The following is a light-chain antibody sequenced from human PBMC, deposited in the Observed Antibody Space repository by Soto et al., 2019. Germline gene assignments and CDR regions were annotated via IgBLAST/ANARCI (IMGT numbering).Light chain of an antibody. V-gene: IGKV1-8*01. J-gene: IGKJ2*02. CDR3: QQYYSYPWT. CDR1: QGISSY. CDR2: AAS. Sequence: AIRMTQSPSSFSASTGDRVTITCRASQGISSYLAWYQQKPGKAPKLLIYAASTLQSGVPSRSSGSGSGTDFTLTISCLQSEDFATYYCQQYYSYPWTFGQGTKLEIK.